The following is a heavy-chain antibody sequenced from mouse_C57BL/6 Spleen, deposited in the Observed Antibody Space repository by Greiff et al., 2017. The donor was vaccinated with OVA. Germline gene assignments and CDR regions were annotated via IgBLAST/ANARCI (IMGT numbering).Heavy chain of an antibody. CDR1: GYAFSSSW. Sequence: VQLQQSGPELVKPGASVKISCKASGYAFSSSWMNWVKQRPGKGLEWIGRIYPGDGDTNYNGKFKGKATLTADKSSSTAYMQLSSLTSEDSAVYFGASLITTVVAPSYAMDYWGQGTSVTVSS. D-gene: IGHD1-1*01. CDR2: IYPGDGDT. J-gene: IGHJ4*01. CDR3: ASLITTVVAPSYAMDY. V-gene: IGHV1-82*01.